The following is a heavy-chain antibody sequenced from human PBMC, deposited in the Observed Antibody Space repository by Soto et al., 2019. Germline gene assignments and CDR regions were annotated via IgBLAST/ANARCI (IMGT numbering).Heavy chain of an antibody. CDR2: IYHSGST. J-gene: IGHJ4*02. Sequence: QLQLQESGSGLVKPSQTLSLTCAVSGGSISSGGYSWSWIRQPPGKGLEWIGYIYHSGSTYYNPPLKSRVTISVDRSKNQFSLKLSSVTAADTAVYYCARGGYCSGGSCYGDFDYWGQGTLVTVSS. D-gene: IGHD2-15*01. V-gene: IGHV4-30-2*01. CDR1: GGSISSGGYS. CDR3: ARGGYCSGGSCYGDFDY.